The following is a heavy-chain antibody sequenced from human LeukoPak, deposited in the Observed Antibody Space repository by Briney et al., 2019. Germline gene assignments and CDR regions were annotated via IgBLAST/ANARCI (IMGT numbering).Heavy chain of an antibody. CDR2: IFHSGTT. CDR3: AREGAVAGTDY. J-gene: IGHJ4*02. D-gene: IGHD6-19*01. Sequence: SETLSLTCTVSGGSISPYYWSWLRQPPGKGLEGIAYIFHSGTTKYNPSLKSRVAISLDTPKSQFSLKLHSVTAADTAVYYCAREGAVAGTDYWGQGTLVTVSS. CDR1: GGSISPYY. V-gene: IGHV4-59*01.